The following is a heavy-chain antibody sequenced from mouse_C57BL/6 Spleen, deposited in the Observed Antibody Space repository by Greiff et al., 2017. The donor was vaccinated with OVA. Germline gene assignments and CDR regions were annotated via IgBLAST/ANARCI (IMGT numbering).Heavy chain of an antibody. CDR2: INPSNGGT. CDR1: GYTFTSYW. J-gene: IGHJ4*01. V-gene: IGHV1-53*01. D-gene: IGHD1-1*01. CDR3: ARGIIYYGSSSYAMDY. Sequence: VQLQQPGTELVKPGASVKLSCKASGYTFTSYWMHWVKQRPGQGLEWIGNINPSNGGTNYNEKFKSKATLTVDKSSSTAYMQLSSLTSEDSAVYYGARGIIYYGSSSYAMDYWGQGTSVTVSS.